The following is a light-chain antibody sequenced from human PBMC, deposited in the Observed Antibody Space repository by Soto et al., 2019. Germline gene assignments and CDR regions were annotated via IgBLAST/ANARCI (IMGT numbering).Light chain of an antibody. Sequence: NFMLTQPHSVSNSPGKTITISCTGTGGKIASNYVQWYQQRPGSAPTPVIYEDNQRPSGVPDRFSASIDTSTNSASLVISGLKVEDEADYCCQSYDTNSFYVFGTGTKLTVL. CDR1: GGKIASNY. CDR2: EDN. V-gene: IGLV6-57*02. CDR3: QSYDTNSFYV. J-gene: IGLJ1*01.